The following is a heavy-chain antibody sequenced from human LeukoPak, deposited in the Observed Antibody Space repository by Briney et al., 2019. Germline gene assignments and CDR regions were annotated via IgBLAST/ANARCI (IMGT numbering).Heavy chain of an antibody. CDR2: IKSDGSEE. Sequence: PGGSLRLSCATSGFIFSSYWMCWVRQAPGKGLEWVANIKSDGSEEYYGDSVKGRFTISRDNAKNSLYLQMNSLGVEDTAVYYCARGDLWLGHWGQGSLVTVSS. D-gene: IGHD3-10*01. CDR1: GFIFSSYW. V-gene: IGHV3-7*01. J-gene: IGHJ4*02. CDR3: ARGDLWLGH.